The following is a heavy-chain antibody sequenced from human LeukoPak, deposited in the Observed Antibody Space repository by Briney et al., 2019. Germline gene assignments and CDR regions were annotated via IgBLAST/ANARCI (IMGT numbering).Heavy chain of an antibody. Sequence: SETLSLTCTVSGGSISSYYWSWIRQPPGKGLEWFGYIYYSGSTNYNPSLKSRVTISVDTSKNQFSLKLSSVTAADTAVYYCARGPERPRYFDWLLFDYWGQGTLVTVSS. J-gene: IGHJ4*02. CDR2: IYYSGST. V-gene: IGHV4-59*01. D-gene: IGHD3-9*01. CDR3: ARGPERPRYFDWLLFDY. CDR1: GGSISSYY.